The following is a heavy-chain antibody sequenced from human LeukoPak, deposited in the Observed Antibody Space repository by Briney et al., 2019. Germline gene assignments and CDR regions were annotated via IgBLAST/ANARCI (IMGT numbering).Heavy chain of an antibody. V-gene: IGHV3-21*01. J-gene: IGHJ4*02. D-gene: IGHD3-22*01. CDR3: VRLRRNSDTSGFYYYYDF. CDR2: ISVRSNYI. CDR1: GYTFSSYS. Sequence: PAGSLRLSCLASGYTFSSYSINWVRQAPGKGLEWVSSISVRSNYIYYADSVRGRFRISRDDARDSLYLQMNSLRAEDTAVYYCVRLRRNSDTSGFYYYYDFWGQVTPVTVSS.